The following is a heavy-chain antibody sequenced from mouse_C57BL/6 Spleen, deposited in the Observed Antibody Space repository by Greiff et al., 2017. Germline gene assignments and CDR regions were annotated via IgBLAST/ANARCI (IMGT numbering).Heavy chain of an antibody. CDR3: ARFITTVVRYFDV. J-gene: IGHJ1*03. V-gene: IGHV5-16*01. Sequence: DVKLVESEGGLVQPGSSMKLSCTASGFTFSDYYMAWVRQVPEKGLEWVANINYDGSSTYYLDSLKSRFIISRDNAKNILYLQMSSLKSEDTATYYCARFITTVVRYFDVWGTGTTVTVSS. CDR1: GFTFSDYY. CDR2: INYDGSST. D-gene: IGHD1-1*01.